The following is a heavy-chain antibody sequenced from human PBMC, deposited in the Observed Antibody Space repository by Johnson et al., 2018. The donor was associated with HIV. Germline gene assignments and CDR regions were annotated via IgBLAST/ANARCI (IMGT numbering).Heavy chain of an antibody. V-gene: IGHV3-30*02. CDR1: GFTFSTYG. J-gene: IGHJ3*02. Sequence: QVQLVESGGGVVRPGGSLRLSCAASGFTFSTYGMYWVRQAPGKGLEWVAFIRYDGSYKYYGDSVKGRFTISRDNSKNTLYMQMNSLRDEHTAVYYCATGVGAKTLTDAFDIWGQGTMVTVSS. D-gene: IGHD1-26*01. CDR3: ATGVGAKTLTDAFDI. CDR2: IRYDGSYK.